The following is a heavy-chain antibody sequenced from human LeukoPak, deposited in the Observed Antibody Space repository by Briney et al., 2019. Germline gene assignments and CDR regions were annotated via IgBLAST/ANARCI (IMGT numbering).Heavy chain of an antibody. J-gene: IGHJ4*02. CDR1: GGSINTYY. CDR2: IYYSGST. Sequence: PSETLSLTCTVSGGSINTYYWSWIRQPPGKGLEWIGYIYYSGSTNYNPSLKSRVTMSVDTSKNHFSLNLTSVTAADTAVYYCARARLIVVVPAALDYWGQGTLVTVSS. V-gene: IGHV4-59*01. D-gene: IGHD2-2*01. CDR3: ARARLIVVVPAALDY.